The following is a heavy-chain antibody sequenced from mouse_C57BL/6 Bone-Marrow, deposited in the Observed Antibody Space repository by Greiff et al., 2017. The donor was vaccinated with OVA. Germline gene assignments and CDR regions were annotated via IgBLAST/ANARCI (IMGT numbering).Heavy chain of an antibody. D-gene: IGHD1-1*01. CDR1: GYSIPSGYD. J-gene: IGHJ3*01. Sequence: EVKLMESGPGMVKPSQSLSLTCTVTGYSIPSGYDWHWIRHFPGTNLEWMGYIRYSGSPNSNPSLKSRISITHDTSKNHFFLKLNSVTTEYTATYYCAREDYGSRWFAYWGQGTLVTVSA. V-gene: IGHV3-1*01. CDR3: AREDYGSRWFAY. CDR2: IRYSGSP.